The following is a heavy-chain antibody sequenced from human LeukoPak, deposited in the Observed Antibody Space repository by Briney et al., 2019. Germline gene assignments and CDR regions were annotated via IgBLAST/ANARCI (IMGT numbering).Heavy chain of an antibody. CDR2: IGSSEIYI. Sequence: GGSLRLSCAVSGFTLGNYYMNWVRQAPGKGLEWAASIGSSEIYIYYADSMKGRFTLSRDNAKNSLYLQMNSLRAEDTAVYYCARGDSMGGARFFDLWGRGTLVTVSS. V-gene: IGHV3-21*01. CDR1: GFTLGNYY. CDR3: ARGDSMGGARFFDL. D-gene: IGHD3-22*01. J-gene: IGHJ2*01.